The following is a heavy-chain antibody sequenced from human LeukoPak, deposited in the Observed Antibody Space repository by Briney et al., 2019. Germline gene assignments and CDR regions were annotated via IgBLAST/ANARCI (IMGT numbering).Heavy chain of an antibody. D-gene: IGHD3-9*01. CDR1: GFTFSSYE. V-gene: IGHV3-48*03. Sequence: PGGSLRLSCAASGFTFSSYEMNWVRQAPGKGLEWVSYISSSGSTIYYADSVKGRFTISRDNAKNSLYLQMNSLRAEDTAVYYCAREDTYYEILTGYLHHFDYWGQGTLVTVSS. CDR3: AREDTYYEILTGYLHHFDY. CDR2: ISSSGSTI. J-gene: IGHJ4*02.